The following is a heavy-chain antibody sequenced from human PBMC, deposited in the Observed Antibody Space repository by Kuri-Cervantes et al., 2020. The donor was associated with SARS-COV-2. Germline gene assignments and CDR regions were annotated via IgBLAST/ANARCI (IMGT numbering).Heavy chain of an antibody. CDR1: GYTFTGYY. J-gene: IGHJ4*02. Sequence: ASVKVSCKASGYTFTGYYMHWVRQAPGQGLEWMGWINPNSGGTNYAQKFQGRVTMTRDTSISTAYMELSRLRSDDTAVYYCARVGPLRYSGSWEHDYWGQGTLVTVSS. CDR3: ARVGPLRYSGSWEHDY. V-gene: IGHV1-2*02. D-gene: IGHD6-13*01. CDR2: INPNSGGT.